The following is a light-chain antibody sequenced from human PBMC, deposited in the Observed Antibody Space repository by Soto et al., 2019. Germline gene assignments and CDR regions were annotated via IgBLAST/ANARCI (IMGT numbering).Light chain of an antibody. J-gene: IGLJ2*01. CDR1: SGSIANNY. CDR2: EDN. CDR3: QAYDSSDVV. V-gene: IGLV6-57*03. Sequence: NFMLTQPHSVSESPGKTVTISCSRSSGSIANNYVQWYQQRPGSAPTTVIYEDNQRPSGVPDRFSGSIDSSSNSASLSISGLKTEDEADYDCQAYDSSDVVFGGGSKLTVL.